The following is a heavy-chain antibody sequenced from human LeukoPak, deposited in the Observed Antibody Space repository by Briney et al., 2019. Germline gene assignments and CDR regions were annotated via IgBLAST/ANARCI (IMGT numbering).Heavy chain of an antibody. CDR3: ARDSSGSSTFLFDY. V-gene: IGHV1-2*02. CDR2: INPNSGGT. CDR1: GYTFTGHY. Sequence: ASVKVSCKASGYTFTGHYMHWVRQAPGQGLEWMGWINPNSGGTNYAQKFQGRVTMTRDTSISTAYMELSRLRSDDTAVYYCARDSSGSSTFLFDYWGQGTLVTVSS. J-gene: IGHJ4*02. D-gene: IGHD1-26*01.